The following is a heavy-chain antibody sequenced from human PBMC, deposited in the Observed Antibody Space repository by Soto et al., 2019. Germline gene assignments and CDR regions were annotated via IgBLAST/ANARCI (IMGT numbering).Heavy chain of an antibody. D-gene: IGHD3-3*01. CDR2: LYYSGST. CDR3: ARGQAFWTGYYRMPYYFDY. J-gene: IGHJ4*02. Sequence: SETLSLTCTVSGGSVSSGSYYWSWIRQPPGKGLEYIGYLYYSGSTNYNPSLKSRVTISVDTPKNQFSLKLTSVTAADTAIYYCARGQAFWTGYYRMPYYFDYWGQGTQVTVSS. V-gene: IGHV4-61*01. CDR1: GGSVSSGSYY.